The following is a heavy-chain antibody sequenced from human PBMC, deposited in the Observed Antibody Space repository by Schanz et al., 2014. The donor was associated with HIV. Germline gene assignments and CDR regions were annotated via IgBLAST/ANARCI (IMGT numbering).Heavy chain of an antibody. CDR3: ARVKPYSSGWYGGYFQH. CDR2: TSAYNGNT. V-gene: IGHV1-18*01. J-gene: IGHJ1*01. Sequence: QVQLVQSGAEVKKPGASVKVSCKASGYTFTSYGISWVRQAPGQGLEWMGWTSAYNGNTNYAQKLQGRVTMSTDTSTSTAYMELRSLRSDDTAIYYCARVKPYSSGWYGGYFQHWGQGTLITVS. CDR1: GYTFTSYG. D-gene: IGHD6-19*01.